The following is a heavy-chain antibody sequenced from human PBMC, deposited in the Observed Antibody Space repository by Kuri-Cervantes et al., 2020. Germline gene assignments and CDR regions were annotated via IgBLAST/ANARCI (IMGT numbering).Heavy chain of an antibody. J-gene: IGHJ4*02. CDR1: GFTFSSYA. D-gene: IGHD4-23*01. CDR3: ARGGGNSGIDYFDY. V-gene: IGHV3-53*01. Sequence: GEPLKISCAASGFTFSSYAMSWVRQAPGKGLEWVSVIYSGSSTYYADSVKGRFTISRDNSKNTLYLQMHSLRAEDTAVYYCARGGGNSGIDYFDYWGQGTLVTVSS. CDR2: IYSGSST.